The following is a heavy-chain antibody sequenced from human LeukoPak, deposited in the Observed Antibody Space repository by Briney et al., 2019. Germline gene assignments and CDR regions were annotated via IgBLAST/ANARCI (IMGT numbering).Heavy chain of an antibody. CDR1: GGSISSGDYY. J-gene: IGHJ4*02. CDR2: IYNSGSA. Sequence: PSQTLSLTCTVSGGSISSGDYYWSWIRQPPGKGLEWIGHIYNSGSATYNPSLKSRVTMSVDTSKNQFSLNLISVTAADTAVYYCARGRIGGPKAPFDYWGQGTLVTLSS. CDR3: ARGRIGGPKAPFDY. D-gene: IGHD3-16*01. V-gene: IGHV4-61*09.